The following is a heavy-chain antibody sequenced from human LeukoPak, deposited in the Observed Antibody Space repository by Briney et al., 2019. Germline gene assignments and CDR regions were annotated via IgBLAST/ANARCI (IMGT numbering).Heavy chain of an antibody. V-gene: IGHV4-59*12. Sequence: SETLSLTCTVSGGSISSYYWSWIRQPPGKGLEWIGYIYYSGSTYYNPSLKSRVTISVDTSKNQFSLKLSSVTAADTAVYYCARDPTEFGAITFGGVYAFDIWGQGTMVTVSS. CDR2: IYYSGST. CDR1: GGSISSYY. CDR3: ARDPTEFGAITFGGVYAFDI. D-gene: IGHD3-16*01. J-gene: IGHJ3*02.